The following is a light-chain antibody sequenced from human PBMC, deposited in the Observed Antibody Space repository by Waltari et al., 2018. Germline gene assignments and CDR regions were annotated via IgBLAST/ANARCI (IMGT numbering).Light chain of an antibody. CDR3: QQYNNWPQK. CDR2: GAS. V-gene: IGKV3-15*01. J-gene: IGKJ1*01. CDR1: PSVSSN. Sequence: EIVMTQSPATLSASPGERATLSCRASPSVSSNLAWYQQKPGQAPRLLIYGASTRATGIPARFSGSGSGTEFTLTISSLQSEDFAVYYCQQYNNWPQKFGQGTKVEIK.